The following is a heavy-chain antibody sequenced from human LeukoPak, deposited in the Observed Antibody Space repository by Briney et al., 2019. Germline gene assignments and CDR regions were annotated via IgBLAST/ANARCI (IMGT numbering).Heavy chain of an antibody. J-gene: IGHJ4*02. CDR3: VRGGGAYCGDDCHRTFDY. CDR2: IYRDGTT. V-gene: IGHV3-53*01. CDR1: GLTVSTDY. D-gene: IGHD2-21*02. Sequence: GGSLRLSCTTSGLTVSTDYMSCVRQAPEKGLEWVSVIYRDGTTYYADSVEGRFAISRDTSQNTLYLQMNSLRPDDTAVYYCVRGGGAYCGDDCHRTFDYWGQGTLVIVSS.